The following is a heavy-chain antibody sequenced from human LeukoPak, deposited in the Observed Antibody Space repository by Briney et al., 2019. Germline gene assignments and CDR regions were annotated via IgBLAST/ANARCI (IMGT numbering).Heavy chain of an antibody. Sequence: SETLSLTCTVSGGSISSSSYYWGWIRQPPGKGLEWIGSIYYSGSTYYNPSLKSRVTISVDTSKNQFSLELSSVTAADTAVYYCASLRRGVITHGYYFDYWGQGTLVTVSS. J-gene: IGHJ4*02. CDR3: ASLRRGVITHGYYFDY. D-gene: IGHD3-10*01. CDR2: IYYSGST. CDR1: GGSISSSSYY. V-gene: IGHV4-39*01.